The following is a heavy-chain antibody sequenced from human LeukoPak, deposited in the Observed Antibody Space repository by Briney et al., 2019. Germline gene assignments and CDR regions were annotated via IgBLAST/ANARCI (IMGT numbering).Heavy chain of an antibody. V-gene: IGHV4-61*01. J-gene: IGHJ5*02. D-gene: IGHD3-10*01. Sequence: SETLSLTCTVSGGSVSSDSYYWSWIRQPPGKGLEWIGHTYNSGSTNYNPSLKSRVTISVDTSKNQFSLKLSSVTAADTAVYYCARDLGYYGSGSYLGWFDPWGQGTLVTVSS. CDR1: GGSVSSDSYY. CDR2: TYNSGST. CDR3: ARDLGYYGSGSYLGWFDP.